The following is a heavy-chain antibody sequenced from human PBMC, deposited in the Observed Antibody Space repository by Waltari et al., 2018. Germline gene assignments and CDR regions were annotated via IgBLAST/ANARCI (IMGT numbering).Heavy chain of an antibody. V-gene: IGHV3-53*01. Sequence: EVQLVESGGGLIQPGGSLRLSCAASGFTVSSNYMSWFRRAPGKGREWVSVIDSGGIKDYADSVKGRFTISRDNSKNTLELQMNGLVAEDTAVYYCAGDRSGWSVYGMDVWGQGTTVTVSS. D-gene: IGHD6-19*01. CDR2: IDSGGIK. CDR1: GFTVSSNY. CDR3: AGDRSGWSVYGMDV. J-gene: IGHJ6*02.